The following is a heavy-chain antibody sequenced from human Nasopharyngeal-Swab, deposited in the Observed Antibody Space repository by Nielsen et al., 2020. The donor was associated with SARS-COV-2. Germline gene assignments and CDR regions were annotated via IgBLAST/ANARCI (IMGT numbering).Heavy chain of an antibody. V-gene: IGHV1-3*01. CDR2: INAGNGNT. CDR3: ARSFTVTTNGYYYYMDV. J-gene: IGHJ6*03. CDR1: GGTFSSYA. Sequence: ASVKVSCKASGGTFSSYAISWVRQAPGQGLEWMGWINAGNGNTKYSQKFQGRVTITRDTSASTAYMELSSLRSEDTAVYYCARSFTVTTNGYYYYMDVWGKGTTVTVSS. D-gene: IGHD4-17*01.